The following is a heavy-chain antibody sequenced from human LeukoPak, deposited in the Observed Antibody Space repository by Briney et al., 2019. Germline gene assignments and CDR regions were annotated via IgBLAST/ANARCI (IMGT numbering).Heavy chain of an antibody. J-gene: IGHJ5*02. Sequence: GASVKVSCKASGYTFTSYYMHWVRQAPGQGLEWMGWINPNSGGTNYAQKIQGRVTMTSATSISTAYMELSRLRSYDTAVYYCARDYNRAPGASNWFDPWGQGTLVTVSS. D-gene: IGHD1-14*01. V-gene: IGHV1-2*02. CDR1: GYTFTSYY. CDR3: ARDYNRAPGASNWFDP. CDR2: INPNSGGT.